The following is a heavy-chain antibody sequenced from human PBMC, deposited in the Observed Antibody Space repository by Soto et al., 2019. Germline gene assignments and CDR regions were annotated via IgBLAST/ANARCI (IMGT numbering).Heavy chain of an antibody. CDR3: AKDYNLGYCSSTSCPDNNWFDP. CDR1: GFTFDDYA. V-gene: IGHV3-9*01. Sequence: EVQLVESGGGLVQPGRSLRLSCAASGFTFDDYAMHLVRQAPGKGLEWVSGISWNSGSIGYADSVKGRFTISRDNAKNSLYLQMNSLRAEDTALYYCAKDYNLGYCSSTSCPDNNWFDPWGQGTLVTVSS. J-gene: IGHJ5*02. D-gene: IGHD2-2*01. CDR2: ISWNSGSI.